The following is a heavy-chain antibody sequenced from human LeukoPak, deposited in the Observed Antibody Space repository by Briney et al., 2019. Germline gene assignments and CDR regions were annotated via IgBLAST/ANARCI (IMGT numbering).Heavy chain of an antibody. CDR1: GFTFSNYN. J-gene: IGHJ4*02. CDR3: ARDPGEKDS. Sequence: GGSLGLSCAASGFTFSNYNMNWVRQAPGKGLEWVSSITRSADYMYYADSVRGRFTISRDNAKNTMYLQMNSLRAEDTAVYYCARDPGEKDSWGQGTLVTVSS. V-gene: IGHV3-21*01. CDR2: ITRSADYM.